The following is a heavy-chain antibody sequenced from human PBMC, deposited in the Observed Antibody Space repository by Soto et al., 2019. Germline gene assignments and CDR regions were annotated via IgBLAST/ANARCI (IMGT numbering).Heavy chain of an antibody. Sequence: EVQLVESGGGLVQPGGSLRLACAASGFTFSRHWMHWVRQAPGKGLVWVSRIDSYGSSTHYADSVKGRFTISRDNAKNKLYMQMNRLRAVDTAVYYCASPVVPAAMGGPYFYGIDVWGQGTTVTVSS. J-gene: IGHJ6*02. D-gene: IGHD2-2*01. CDR3: ASPVVPAAMGGPYFYGIDV. CDR2: IDSYGSST. V-gene: IGHV3-74*01. CDR1: GFTFSRHW.